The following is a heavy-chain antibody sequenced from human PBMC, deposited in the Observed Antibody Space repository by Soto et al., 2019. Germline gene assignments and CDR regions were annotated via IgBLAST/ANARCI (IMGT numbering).Heavy chain of an antibody. CDR3: ARAPMGATYFDY. D-gene: IGHD1-26*01. CDR2: IYSGGST. V-gene: IGHV3-53*01. J-gene: IGHJ4*02. Sequence: EVQLVESGGGLIQPGGSLRLSCAASGFTVSSNYMSWVRQAPGKGLEWVSVIYSGGSTYYADSVKGRFTISRDNSKNTLYLPMNSLRAEDTAVYYCARAPMGATYFDYWGQGTLVTVSS. CDR1: GFTVSSNY.